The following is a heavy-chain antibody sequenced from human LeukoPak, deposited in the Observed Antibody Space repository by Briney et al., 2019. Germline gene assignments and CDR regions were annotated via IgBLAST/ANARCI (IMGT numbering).Heavy chain of an antibody. Sequence: SVKVSCKASGGTFNNFAICWVRQAPGQGLEWMGGIFPVFGTPTYAQKFQGRVTITADESTRTAHMELSSLRSDDTAVYYCARAPEQYYYDSSGYYSHWGQGTMVTVSS. D-gene: IGHD3-22*01. CDR3: ARAPEQYYYDSSGYYSH. V-gene: IGHV1-69*01. J-gene: IGHJ3*01. CDR2: IFPVFGTP. CDR1: GGTFNNFA.